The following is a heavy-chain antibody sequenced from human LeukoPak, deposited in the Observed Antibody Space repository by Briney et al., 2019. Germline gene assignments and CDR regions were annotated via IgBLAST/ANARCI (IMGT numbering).Heavy chain of an antibody. CDR2: IRYDGSNK. V-gene: IGHV3-30*02. CDR3: AKDRRDIVATIDY. Sequence: GGSLRLSCAASGFTFSSYGMHWVRQAPGKGLEWVAFIRYDGSNKYYADSVKGRFTISRDNSKNTLYLQMNSLRAEDTAVYYCAKDRRDIVATIDYWGQGTLVTVSS. D-gene: IGHD5-12*01. CDR1: GFTFSSYG. J-gene: IGHJ4*02.